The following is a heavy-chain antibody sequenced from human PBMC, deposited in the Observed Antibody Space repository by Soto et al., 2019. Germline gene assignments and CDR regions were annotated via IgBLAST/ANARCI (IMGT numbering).Heavy chain of an antibody. D-gene: IGHD1-26*01. CDR3: ARLEYSGSYIFDY. Sequence: SETLSLTCTVSGGSISSSSYYWGWIRQPPGKGLEWIGSIYYSGSTYYNPSLKSRVTISVDTSKNQFSLKLSSVTAADTAVYYCARLEYSGSYIFDYWGQGTLVTVSS. V-gene: IGHV4-39*01. J-gene: IGHJ4*02. CDR1: GGSISSSSYY. CDR2: IYYSGST.